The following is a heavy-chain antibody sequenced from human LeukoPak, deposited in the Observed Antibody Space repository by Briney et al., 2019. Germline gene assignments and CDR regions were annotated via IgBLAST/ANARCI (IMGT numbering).Heavy chain of an antibody. Sequence: GGSLRLSCAASGFSVNSNYMSWVRQAPGKGLEWVANIRKDGSDIHYVDSVKGRFTISRDNAKNSLYLEMSSLRGEDTALYYCARDTSPRIAAIYYDAFDIWGQGTMVTVSS. V-gene: IGHV3-7*01. D-gene: IGHD6-13*01. J-gene: IGHJ3*02. CDR1: GFSVNSNY. CDR3: ARDTSPRIAAIYYDAFDI. CDR2: IRKDGSDI.